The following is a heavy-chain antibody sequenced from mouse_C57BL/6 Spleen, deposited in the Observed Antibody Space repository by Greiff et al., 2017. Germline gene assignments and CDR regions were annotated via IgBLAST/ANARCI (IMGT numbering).Heavy chain of an antibody. D-gene: IGHD2-4*01. V-gene: IGHV1-54*01. CDR2: INPGSGGT. Sequence: QVQLQQSGAELVRPGTSVKVSCKASGYAFTNYLIAWVKQRPGQGLEWIGVINPGSGGTNYNEKFKGKATLTADKSSSTAYMQLSSLTSEDSAVYFCARSNDYDVDYFDYWGQGTTLTVSS. CDR3: ARSNDYDVDYFDY. CDR1: GYAFTNYL. J-gene: IGHJ2*01.